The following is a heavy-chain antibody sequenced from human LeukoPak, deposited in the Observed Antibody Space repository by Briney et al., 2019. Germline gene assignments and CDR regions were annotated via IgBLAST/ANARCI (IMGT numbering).Heavy chain of an antibody. Sequence: ASVKVSCKASGYTFTSYDINWVRQATGQGLEWMGWMNPNSGNTGYAQKFQGRVTITRNTSISTAYMELSSLRSDDTAVYYCAGYGDYERNWFDPWGQGTLVTVSS. J-gene: IGHJ5*02. D-gene: IGHD4-17*01. CDR1: GYTFTSYD. CDR3: AGYGDYERNWFDP. CDR2: MNPNSGNT. V-gene: IGHV1-8*03.